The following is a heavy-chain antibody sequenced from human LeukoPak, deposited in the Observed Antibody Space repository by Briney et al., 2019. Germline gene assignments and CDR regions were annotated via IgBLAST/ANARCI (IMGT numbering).Heavy chain of an antibody. J-gene: IGHJ4*02. CDR1: GYSISSGYY. V-gene: IGHV4-38-2*01. Sequence: PSENLSLNCAVSGYSISSGYYWGWIRQPPRKGLEWIGSIYHSGSTYYNPSLKSRVTISVDAYKKQCSLKLSSVTAADTAVYYCARALVGATTLFDYWGQGTLVTVSS. CDR2: IYHSGST. D-gene: IGHD1-26*01. CDR3: ARALVGATTLFDY.